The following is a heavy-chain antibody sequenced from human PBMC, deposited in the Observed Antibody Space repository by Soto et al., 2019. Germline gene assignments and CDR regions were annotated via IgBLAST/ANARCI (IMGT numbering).Heavy chain of an antibody. D-gene: IGHD3-10*01. CDR2: ISGSTRGT. Sequence: EVQLLESGGGLVQPGGSLRLSCAASGFAFSSYAMSWVRQAPGQGLEWVSSISGSTRGTYYAYAGKGWFTISRDNSHNTQYLQMNSLRAEDTAVYYCAKDRGWIDPFDYWGQGALVTVSS. J-gene: IGHJ4*02. CDR3: AKDRGWIDPFDY. V-gene: IGHV3-23*01. CDR1: GFAFSSYA.